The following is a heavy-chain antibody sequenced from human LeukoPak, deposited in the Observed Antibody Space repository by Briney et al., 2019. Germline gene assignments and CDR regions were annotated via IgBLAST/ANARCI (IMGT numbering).Heavy chain of an antibody. D-gene: IGHD3-10*01. J-gene: IGHJ4*02. Sequence: GGSLRPSCAASGLSVSSNYMSWVRQAPGKGLEWVSVIYSDGSTYYADSVKGRFTISRDNSKNTLYLQISSLRADDTAVYYCARDVDGGPFDCWGQGTLVTVSS. CDR3: ARDVDGGPFDC. V-gene: IGHV3-53*01. CDR1: GLSVSSNY. CDR2: IYSDGST.